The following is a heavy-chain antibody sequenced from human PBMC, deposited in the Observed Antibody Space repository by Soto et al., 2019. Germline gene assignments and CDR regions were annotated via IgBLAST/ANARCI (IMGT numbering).Heavy chain of an antibody. D-gene: IGHD3-16*01. CDR1: GFTFSSYA. V-gene: IGHV3-30-3*01. Sequence: QVQLVESGGGVVQPGRSLRLSCAASGFTFSSYAMHWVRQAPGKGLEWVAVISYDGSNKYYADSVKGRFTISRDNSKNTLYLQMNSLRAEDTAVYYCARDPVRLVEFRRAYGGFAHWFDPWGQGTLVTVSS. CDR3: ARDPVRLVEFRRAYGGFAHWFDP. J-gene: IGHJ5*02. CDR2: ISYDGSNK.